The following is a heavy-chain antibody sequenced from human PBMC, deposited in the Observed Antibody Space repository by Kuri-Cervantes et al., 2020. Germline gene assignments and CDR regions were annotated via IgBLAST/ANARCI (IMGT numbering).Heavy chain of an antibody. CDR3: ARPNGNGNYYYMDI. V-gene: IGHV1-18*04. Sequence: ASVKVSCKATGYSFTGYYIHWVRQAPGQGLEWMGWISAYNGNTNYAQKLQGRVTMTTDTSTSTAYMELRSLRSDDTAVYYCARPNGNGNYYYMDIWGKGTAVTVSS. J-gene: IGHJ6*03. D-gene: IGHD1-1*01. CDR1: GYSFTGYY. CDR2: ISAYNGNT.